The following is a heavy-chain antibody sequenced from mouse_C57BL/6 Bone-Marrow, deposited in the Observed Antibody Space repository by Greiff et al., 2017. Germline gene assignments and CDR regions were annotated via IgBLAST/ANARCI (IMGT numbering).Heavy chain of an antibody. Sequence: VQLQQSVAELVRPGASVKLSCTASGFNITNTYMHWVKQRPEQGLEWIGRIDPATGNTKSAPKFQGKATLTADTSSNTAYMQLSSLTSEDTAIYYGARDLHYYGSSGWFAYWGQGTLVTVSA. CDR2: IDPATGNT. CDR1: GFNITNTY. J-gene: IGHJ3*01. CDR3: ARDLHYYGSSGWFAY. D-gene: IGHD1-1*01. V-gene: IGHV14-3*01.